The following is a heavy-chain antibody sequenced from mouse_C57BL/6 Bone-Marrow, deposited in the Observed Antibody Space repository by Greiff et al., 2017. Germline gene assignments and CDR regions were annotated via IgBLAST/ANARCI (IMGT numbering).Heavy chain of an antibody. V-gene: IGHV1-50*01. J-gene: IGHJ2*01. CDR3: AIEGYPFYY. Sequence: QVQLQQPGAELVKPGASVKLSCKASGYTFTSYWMQWVKQRPGQGLEWIGEIDPSDSYTNSNQKFKGKATLTVDTSARTAYMQLSRLTSEDSAVYYCAIEGYPFYYWGQGTTLTVSS. CDR2: IDPSDSYT. CDR1: GYTFTSYW.